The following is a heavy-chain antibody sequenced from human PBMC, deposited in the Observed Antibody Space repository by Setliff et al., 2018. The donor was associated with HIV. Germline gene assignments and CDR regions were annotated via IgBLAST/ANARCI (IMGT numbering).Heavy chain of an antibody. J-gene: IGHJ4*02. Sequence: ASVKVSCKASGYTFTTYSLHWVRQAPGQSLEWMGWINPNSGGTNYAQKFQGRVTMTRDTSISTAYMELSRLRSDDTAVYYCARKKSYYDSSGYPYFDYWGQGTLVTVSS. D-gene: IGHD3-22*01. V-gene: IGHV1-2*02. CDR3: ARKKSYYDSSGYPYFDY. CDR1: GYTFTTYS. CDR2: INPNSGGT.